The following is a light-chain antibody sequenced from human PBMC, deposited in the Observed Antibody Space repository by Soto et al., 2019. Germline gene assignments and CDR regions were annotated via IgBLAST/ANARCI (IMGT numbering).Light chain of an antibody. V-gene: IGKV1-12*01. CDR1: QGISTW. Sequence: QMPQSPSSVSAFVGDRVTIVCRASQGISTWLAWYQQKPGKAPKLLIYAASSLQSGVPSRFSGSGSGTAFTPTTITMQPEDFATYYCHQANSFPLTFGGGTKVEI. J-gene: IGKJ4*01. CDR3: HQANSFPLT. CDR2: AAS.